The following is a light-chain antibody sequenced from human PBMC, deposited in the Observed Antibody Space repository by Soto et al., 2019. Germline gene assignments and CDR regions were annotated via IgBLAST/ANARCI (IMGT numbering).Light chain of an antibody. CDR3: QQYDRFPYS. Sequence: DIQMTQSPSTLSASVGDTVTITCRASQSISNWLPWYQQKPGQAPKLLIHKASTLESGVPPRFSGSGSGTECTLTISSLQPDDSATFSCQQYDRFPYSFGQGTKLEIK. CDR2: KAS. V-gene: IGKV1-5*03. J-gene: IGKJ2*01. CDR1: QSISNW.